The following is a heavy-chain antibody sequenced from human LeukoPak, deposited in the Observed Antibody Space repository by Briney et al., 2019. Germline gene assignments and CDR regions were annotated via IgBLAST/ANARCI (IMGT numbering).Heavy chain of an antibody. Sequence: GGSLRLSCAASGFTFSSYAMSWVRQAPGKGLEWVSAISGSGGSTYYADSVKGRFTISRDNSKNTLYLQMNSLRAEDTAVYYCAKPPRSNGIMITFGGASWFDPWGQGTLVTVSS. V-gene: IGHV3-23*01. CDR2: ISGSGGST. J-gene: IGHJ5*02. D-gene: IGHD3-16*01. CDR1: GFTFSSYA. CDR3: AKPPRSNGIMITFGGASWFDP.